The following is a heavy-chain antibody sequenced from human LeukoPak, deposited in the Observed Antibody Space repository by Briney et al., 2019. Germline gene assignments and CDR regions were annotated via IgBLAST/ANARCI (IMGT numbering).Heavy chain of an antibody. Sequence: ASVKVSCKASGYTFTGYYMHWVRQAPGQGLEWMGWVNPHSGGTNYAQKFHGRVTMTRETSITTAYMELSSLRSDDTAIYYCAKTDNKYDSRLILNWGQGTQVTVSS. CDR3: AKTDNKYDSRLILN. CDR2: VNPHSGGT. J-gene: IGHJ4*02. D-gene: IGHD3-22*01. V-gene: IGHV1-2*02. CDR1: GYTFTGYY.